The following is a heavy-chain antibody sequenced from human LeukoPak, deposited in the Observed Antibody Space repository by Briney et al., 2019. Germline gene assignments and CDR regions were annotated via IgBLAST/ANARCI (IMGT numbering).Heavy chain of an antibody. V-gene: IGHV1-18*01. Sequence: ASVKVSCKASDYTFTSYGISWVRQAPGQGLEWMGWISTYNGDTKHTQKLQGRVTMTADTSTRTAYMELRSLRSDDTAVYYCARGWIEMPTVYFDYWGQGTLVSVFS. CDR3: ARGWIEMPTVYFDY. D-gene: IGHD5-24*01. CDR1: DYTFTSYG. CDR2: ISTYNGDT. J-gene: IGHJ4*02.